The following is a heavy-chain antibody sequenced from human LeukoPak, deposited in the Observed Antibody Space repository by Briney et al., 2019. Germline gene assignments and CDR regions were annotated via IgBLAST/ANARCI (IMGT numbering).Heavy chain of an antibody. D-gene: IGHD6-6*01. V-gene: IGHV4-30-2*01. CDR1: GGSISSGGYY. J-gene: IGHJ4*02. CDR3: ARDQGSSSGEDY. CDR2: IYHSGST. Sequence: PSGTLSLTCTVSGGSISSGGYYWSWIRQPPGKGLEWIGYIYHSGSTYYNPSLKGRVTISVDRSKNQFSLKLSSVTAADTAVYYCARDQGSSSGEDYWGQGTLVTVSS.